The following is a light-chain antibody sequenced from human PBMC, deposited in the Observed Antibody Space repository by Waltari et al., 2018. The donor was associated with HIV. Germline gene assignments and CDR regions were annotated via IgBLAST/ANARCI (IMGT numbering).Light chain of an antibody. CDR1: ALPKQY. V-gene: IGLV3-25*03. CDR2: KDS. CDR3: QSSDISRV. Sequence: SYELTQPPSVSVSPGQTARITCSGDALPKQYAFWYQQKAGQAPGVVIYKDSERPSGIPGRFSGSSSGTTVTLTISGVQAEDEADYYCQSSDISRVFGGGTKLTVL. J-gene: IGLJ3*02.